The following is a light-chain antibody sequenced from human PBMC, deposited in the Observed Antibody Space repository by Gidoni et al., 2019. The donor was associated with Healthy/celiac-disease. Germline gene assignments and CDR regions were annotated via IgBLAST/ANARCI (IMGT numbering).Light chain of an antibody. V-gene: IGKV3-15*01. CDR2: GAS. J-gene: IGKJ1*01. CDR3: QQYNNWPPWT. CDR1: QSVSSN. Sequence: ASQSVSSNLAWYQQKPGQAPRLLIYGASTRATGIPARSSGSGSGTEFTLTISSLQSEDFAVYYCQQYNNWPPWTFGQGTKVEIK.